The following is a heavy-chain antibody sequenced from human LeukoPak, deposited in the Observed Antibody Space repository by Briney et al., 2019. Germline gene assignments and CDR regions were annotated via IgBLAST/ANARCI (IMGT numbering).Heavy chain of an antibody. CDR2: ISGSGVTT. Sequence: PGGSLRLSCAASGFTFSSYAMSWVRQAPGKGLEWVSAISGSGVTTYYADSVKDRFTISRDNSKNTLFLQMNSLRAEDTAVYYCAPSPGYCTNGVCFGWGQGTMVTVSS. D-gene: IGHD2-8*01. V-gene: IGHV3-23*01. CDR1: GFTFSSYA. CDR3: APSPGYCTNGVCFG. J-gene: IGHJ3*01.